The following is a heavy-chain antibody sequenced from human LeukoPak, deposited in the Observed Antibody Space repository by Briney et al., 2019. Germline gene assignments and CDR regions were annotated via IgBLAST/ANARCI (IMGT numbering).Heavy chain of an antibody. V-gene: IGHV4-39*01. J-gene: IGHJ4*02. CDR1: AGSVSSSIYY. D-gene: IGHD6-19*01. CDR3: ARQTYSGGWNTPFDY. CDR2: GYDIGST. Sequence: SETLSLTCTASAGSVSSSIYYWGRLPLPPGKGLEWIGSGYDIGSTYYNPSLNKRVTISVDTSKREVSLRLTSVTAADTGVYYCARQTYSGGWNTPFDYWGQGTLVTVSS.